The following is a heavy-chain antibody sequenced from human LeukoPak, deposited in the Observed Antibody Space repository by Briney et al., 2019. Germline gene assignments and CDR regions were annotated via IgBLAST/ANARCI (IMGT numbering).Heavy chain of an antibody. CDR3: ARDTADSSGYYYVPDAFDI. Sequence: GGSLRLSCAASGFTFSSYSMNWVRQAPGKGLEWVSYISSSSSTIYYADSVKGRFTISRDNAKNSLYLQMNSLRAEDTAVYYCARDTADSSGYYYVPDAFDIWGQGTMVTVSS. J-gene: IGHJ3*02. V-gene: IGHV3-48*01. D-gene: IGHD3-22*01. CDR2: ISSSSSTI. CDR1: GFTFSSYS.